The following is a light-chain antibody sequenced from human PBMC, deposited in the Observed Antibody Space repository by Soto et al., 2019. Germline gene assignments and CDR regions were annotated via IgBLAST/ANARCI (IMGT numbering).Light chain of an antibody. J-gene: IGKJ2*01. V-gene: IGKV1-39*01. CDR3: QQTYSTPHT. CDR2: AAS. Sequence: DIQMTQSPSSLSASVGDRVTITCRASQRISSSLNWYQQKPGQAPKLQIYAASSLQSGVPSKFSGSGSGTDFILTISSLQLEDFATYYCQQTYSTPHTFGQGTKLEIK. CDR1: QRISSS.